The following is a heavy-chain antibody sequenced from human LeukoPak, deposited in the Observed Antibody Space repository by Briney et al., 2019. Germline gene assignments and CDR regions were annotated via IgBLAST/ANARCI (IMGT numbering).Heavy chain of an antibody. CDR2: IYYSGTT. D-gene: IGHD5-18*01. J-gene: IGHJ6*02. V-gene: IGHV4-61*08. CDR3: ATAGYSYGYGDYYYYGIDV. CDR1: GGSISSGGYY. Sequence: SETLSLTCTVSGGSISSGGYYWSWIRQHPGKGLEWIGYIYYSGTTNYNPSLKSRVTISLDTSKNQFSLKLISVTAADTAVYYCATAGYSYGYGDYYYYGIDVWGQGTSVTVSS.